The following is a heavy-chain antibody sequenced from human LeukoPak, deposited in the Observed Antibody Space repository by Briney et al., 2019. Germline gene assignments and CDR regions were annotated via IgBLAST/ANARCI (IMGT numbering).Heavy chain of an antibody. CDR3: AKKRQPGYYYYYYGMDV. CDR2: ISGSGGST. Sequence: GASLRLSCAASGFTFSSYAMSWVRQAPGKGLGWVSAISGSGGSTYYADSVKGRFTISRDNSKNTLYLQMNSLRAEDTAVYYCAKKRQPGYYYYYYGMDVWGQGTTVTVSS. J-gene: IGHJ6*02. D-gene: IGHD1-14*01. V-gene: IGHV3-23*01. CDR1: GFTFSSYA.